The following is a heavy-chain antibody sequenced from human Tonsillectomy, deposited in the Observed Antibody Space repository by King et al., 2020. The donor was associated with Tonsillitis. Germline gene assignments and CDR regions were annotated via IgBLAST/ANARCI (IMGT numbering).Heavy chain of an antibody. D-gene: IGHD5-12*01. V-gene: IGHV3-7*03. J-gene: IGHJ4*02. Sequence: DVQLVESGGGLVQPGGSLRLSCAASGFTFSGFWMSWVRQAPGKGLEWVANIKQDGSEKHYVDSVKGRFTISRDNAKNSLYLQMNSPRAEDTAVYYCARGGYSGYDRTHYFDYWGQGTLVTVSS. CDR2: IKQDGSEK. CDR3: ARGGYSGYDRTHYFDY. CDR1: GFTFSGFW.